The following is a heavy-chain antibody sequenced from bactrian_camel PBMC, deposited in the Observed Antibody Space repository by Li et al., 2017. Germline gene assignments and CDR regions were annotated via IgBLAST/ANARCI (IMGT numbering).Heavy chain of an antibody. CDR3: TWPPNPSI. Sequence: QVQLVESGGGLVQPGGSLKLSCVASGFPFSSYAMHWKRQTPGKDLELIATIDSGGRNTWYHAAVKGRFTISRDDSKNTVYLQLNNVKTEDAGMYYCTWPPNPSIRGQGTQVTVS. J-gene: IGHJ4*01. CDR1: GFPFSSYA. V-gene: IGHV3S1*01. CDR2: IDSGGRNT.